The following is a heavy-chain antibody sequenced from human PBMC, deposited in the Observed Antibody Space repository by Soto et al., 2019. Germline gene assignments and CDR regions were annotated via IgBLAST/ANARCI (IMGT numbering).Heavy chain of an antibody. V-gene: IGHV3-30*04. CDR1: GFTFSSYA. CDR3: RGSCSGGSCYYYYGMDV. CDR2: ISYDGSNK. D-gene: IGHD2-15*01. Sequence: GGSLRLSCAASGFTFSSYAMHWVRQAPGKGLEWVAVISYDGSNKYYVDSVKGRFTISRDNSKNTLYLQMNSLRAEDTAVYYCRGSCSGGSCYYYYGMDVWGQGTTVTVSS. J-gene: IGHJ6*02.